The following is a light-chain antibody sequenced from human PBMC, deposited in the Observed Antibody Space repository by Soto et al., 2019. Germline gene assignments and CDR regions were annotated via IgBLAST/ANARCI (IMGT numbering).Light chain of an antibody. V-gene: IGKV3-15*01. CDR3: QPYKTWPTIP. J-gene: IGKJ5*01. CDR2: GAS. Sequence: EIVITQSQTTPSVSPGGRATLSCRASQSVSSKLAWYQQKPGQAPRLLIYGASTRATGIPARFSGSVSGTEFTLTIGSLQTQDFAIYFGQPYKTWPTIPFSQGTRLAIK. CDR1: QSVSSK.